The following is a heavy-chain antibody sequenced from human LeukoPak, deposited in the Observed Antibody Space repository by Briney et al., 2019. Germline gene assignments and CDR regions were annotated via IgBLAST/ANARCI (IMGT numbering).Heavy chain of an antibody. J-gene: IGHJ4*02. CDR2: INHSGST. CDR3: ARGEWGYCSSTSCPYFDY. V-gene: IGHV4-34*01. Sequence: SETLSLTCAVYGGSFSGYYWSWIRQPPGKALEWIGEINHSGSTNYNPSLKSRVTISVDTSKNQFSLKLSSVTAADTAVYYCARGEWGYCSSTSCPYFDYWGQGTLVTVSS. D-gene: IGHD2-2*01. CDR1: GGSFSGYY.